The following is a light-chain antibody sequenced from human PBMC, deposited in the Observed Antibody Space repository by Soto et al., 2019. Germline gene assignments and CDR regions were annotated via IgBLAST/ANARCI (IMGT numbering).Light chain of an antibody. V-gene: IGKV1-5*03. CDR3: QQYHDYSQT. CDR2: KAS. CDR1: QTITNW. J-gene: IGKJ1*01. Sequence: DIQMTQSPSTLSASVGDRVTITCRASQTITNWLAWYQQKPGKAPKLLIYKASSLQTGVPSRFSGSGSGTGFTLTISSLQPDDFATYYCQQYHDYSQTFGQGTKVEIK.